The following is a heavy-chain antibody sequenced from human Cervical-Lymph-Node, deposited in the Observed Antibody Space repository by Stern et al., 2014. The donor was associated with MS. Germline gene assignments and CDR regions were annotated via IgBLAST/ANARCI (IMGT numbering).Heavy chain of an antibody. CDR2: FTCNIVSV. CDR3: AKGSGGSGYYPVALDY. J-gene: IGHJ4*02. V-gene: IGHV3-9*01. CDR1: GFTFDDYA. Sequence: EVQLVESGGGLVQPGRSLRLSCAASGFTFDDYAMHWVRQAPGKGLEWVSGFTCNIVSVGYADSVKGRFTISRDNAKNSLYLQMTSLRGDDTALYYCAKGSGGSGYYPVALDYWGQGTLVTVSS. D-gene: IGHD3-3*01.